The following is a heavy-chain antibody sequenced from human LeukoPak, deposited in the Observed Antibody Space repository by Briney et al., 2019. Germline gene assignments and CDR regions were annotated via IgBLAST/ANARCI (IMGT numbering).Heavy chain of an antibody. CDR3: AKDVGKWESLHFFDY. CDR2: TSTSGGSA. V-gene: IGHV3-23*01. D-gene: IGHD1-26*01. J-gene: IGHJ4*02. Sequence: GGSLRLSCAASGFTFSNNAMSWVCQAPGKGLEWVSATSTSGGSAYYADSVKGRFTISRDNSKNTLYLQMNSLRGDDTAVYYCAKDVGKWESLHFFDYWGQGTLVTVSS. CDR1: GFTFSNNA.